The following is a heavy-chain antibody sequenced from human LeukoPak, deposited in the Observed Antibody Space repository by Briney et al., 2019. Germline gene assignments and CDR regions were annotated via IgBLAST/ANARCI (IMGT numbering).Heavy chain of an antibody. CDR2: MSAYNGNT. CDR3: ARCLRYSSGWSGAFDM. D-gene: IGHD6-19*01. J-gene: IGHJ3*02. CDR1: GYTFTSYG. V-gene: IGHV1-18*01. Sequence: ASVKVSCKASGYTFTSYGISWVRQAPGQGLEWMGWMSAYNGNTNYAQKLQGRVTMTTDTSASTAYMELRSLRSDDTAVYYCARCLRYSSGWSGAFDMWGQGTMVTVSS.